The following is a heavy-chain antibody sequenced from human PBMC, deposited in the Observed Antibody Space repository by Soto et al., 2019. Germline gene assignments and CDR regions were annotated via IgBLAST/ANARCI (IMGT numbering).Heavy chain of an antibody. V-gene: IGHV3-7*01. J-gene: IGHJ5*02. D-gene: IGHD1-1*01. CDR2: IKQDGSEK. CDR3: AREAGTGPSWFDP. CDR1: GFTFSSYW. Sequence: GGSLRLSCAASGFTFSSYWMSWVRQAPGKGLEWVANIKQDGSEKYYVDSVKGRFTISRDNAKNSLYLQMNSLRAEDTAVYYCAREAGTGPSWFDPWGQGTLVTVSS.